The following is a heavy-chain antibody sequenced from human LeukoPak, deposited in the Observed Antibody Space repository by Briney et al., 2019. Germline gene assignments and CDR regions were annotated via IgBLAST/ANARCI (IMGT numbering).Heavy chain of an antibody. J-gene: IGHJ4*02. D-gene: IGHD6-19*01. CDR3: ATGLSYSSGLLDY. CDR2: FDPEDGET. V-gene: IGHV1-24*01. Sequence: ASVKVSCKVSGYTLTELSMHCVRQAPGKGLEWMGGFDPEDGETIYAQKFQGRVTMTEDTSTDTAYMELSSLRSEDTAVYYCATGLSYSSGLLDYWGQGTLVTVSS. CDR1: GYTLTELS.